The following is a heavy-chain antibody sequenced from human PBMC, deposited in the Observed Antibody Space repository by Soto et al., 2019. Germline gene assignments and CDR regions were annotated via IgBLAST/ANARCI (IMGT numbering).Heavy chain of an antibody. V-gene: IGHV3-30*18. D-gene: IGHD3-16*01. CDR1: GFTFNRYA. CDR3: AKVTPWGTPPPTYGVDV. Sequence: GGSLRLSCAASGFTFNRYAMHWVRQAPGKGLEGVALISYDGSNKYYADSVKGRFTISRDNSKNTLYLQMNSLRAEDTAVYYCAKVTPWGTPPPTYGVDVWGQGTTVTVSS. J-gene: IGHJ6*02. CDR2: ISYDGSNK.